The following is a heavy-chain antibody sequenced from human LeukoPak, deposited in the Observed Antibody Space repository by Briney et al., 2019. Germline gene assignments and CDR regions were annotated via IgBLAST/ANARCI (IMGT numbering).Heavy chain of an antibody. CDR1: GYTFTGYY. V-gene: IGHV1-2*02. Sequence: ASVKVSCKASGYTFTGYYMHWVRQAPGQGLEWMGWINPNSGGTNYAQKFQGRVTTTRDTSISTAYMELSRLRSDDTAVYYCARGGYSSGWYVGAFDIWGQGTMVTVSS. CDR2: INPNSGGT. CDR3: ARGGYSSGWYVGAFDI. J-gene: IGHJ3*02. D-gene: IGHD6-19*01.